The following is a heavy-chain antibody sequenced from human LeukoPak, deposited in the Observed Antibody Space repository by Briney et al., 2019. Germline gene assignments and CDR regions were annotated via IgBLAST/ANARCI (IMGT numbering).Heavy chain of an antibody. D-gene: IGHD6-13*01. CDR2: ICSGGST. CDR1: GFTASRSD. V-gene: IGHV3-66*01. J-gene: IGHJ5*02. CDR3: GRVGGENIAAPSIGH. Sequence: PGGSLRLSCVASGFTASRSDLTWVRQAPGRGLEWVSVICSGGSTYYEDSVVRSFTISRDNSKNMMYLLMISLSADDTAAYYYGRVGGENIAAPSIGHWRQGTLVTVHS.